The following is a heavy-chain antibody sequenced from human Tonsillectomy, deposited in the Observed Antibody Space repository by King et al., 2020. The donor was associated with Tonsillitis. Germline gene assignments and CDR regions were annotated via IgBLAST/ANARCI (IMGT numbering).Heavy chain of an antibody. CDR1: GFTFDDYA. Sequence: VQLVESGGGLVQPGRSLRLSCAASGFTFDDYAMHWVRQAPGKGLEWVSGISWNSGSIGYADSVKGRFTISRDNAKNSLYLQMNSLRAEDTALYYCAKDMGDSRGRPDAFDIWGQGTMVTVSS. CDR3: AKDMGDSRGRPDAFDI. J-gene: IGHJ3*02. CDR2: ISWNSGSI. V-gene: IGHV3-9*01. D-gene: IGHD3-22*01.